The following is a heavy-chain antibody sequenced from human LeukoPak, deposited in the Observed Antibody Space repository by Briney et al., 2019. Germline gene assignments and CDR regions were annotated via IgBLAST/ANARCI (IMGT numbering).Heavy chain of an antibody. CDR3: ARPYYYDSRIDP. CDR2: MYYSGST. D-gene: IGHD3-22*01. CDR1: GGSISSGDYY. Sequence: SQTLSLTCTVSGGSISSGDYYWSWIRQPPGKGLEWIAYMYYSGSTNYNPSLKSRVTMSADTSKNQLSLKLSSVTAAGTAVYYCARPYYYDSRIDPWGQGILVTVSS. V-gene: IGHV4-30-4*01. J-gene: IGHJ5*02.